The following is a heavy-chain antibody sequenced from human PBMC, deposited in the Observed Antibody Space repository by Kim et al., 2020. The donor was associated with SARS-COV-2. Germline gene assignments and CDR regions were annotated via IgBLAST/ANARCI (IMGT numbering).Heavy chain of an antibody. CDR2: ISPSGDPI. J-gene: IGHJ4*01. Sequence: GGSLRLSCAASGFTFSAHYMTWVRQAPGKGLEFVAHISPSGDPIYSADSVKGRFTISRDDAKNSLYLQINSLRAEDTAVYYCARYLYDSDSNTLFSCYWG. D-gene: IGHD3-22*01. CDR1: GFTFSAHY. CDR3: ARYLYDSDSNTLFSCY. V-gene: IGHV3-11*04.